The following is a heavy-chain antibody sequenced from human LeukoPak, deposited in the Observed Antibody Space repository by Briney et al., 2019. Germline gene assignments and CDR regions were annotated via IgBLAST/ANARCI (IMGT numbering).Heavy chain of an antibody. Sequence: PSETLSLTCTVSGDSISTYSWSWIRQPPGKGLEWIGYIYYSGTTNYNPSLKSRVTISVDTSKNQFSLELSSVTAADTAVYYCARWTTTYLDYWGQGTLVTVSS. D-gene: IGHD4-11*01. CDR1: GDSISTYS. J-gene: IGHJ4*02. V-gene: IGHV4-59*01. CDR2: IYYSGTT. CDR3: ARWTTTYLDY.